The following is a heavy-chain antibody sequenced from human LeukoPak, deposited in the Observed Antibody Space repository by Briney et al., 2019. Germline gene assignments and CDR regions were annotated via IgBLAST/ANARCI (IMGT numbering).Heavy chain of an antibody. CDR1: GGSISSSSYY. Sequence: SETLSLTCTVSGGSISSSSYYWGWIRQPPGKGLEWIGSIYYSGSTNYNPSLKSRVTISVDTSKNQFSLKLSSVTAADTAVYYCARDHPTHYYGMDVWGQGTTVTVSS. V-gene: IGHV4-39*07. CDR2: IYYSGST. D-gene: IGHD4-11*01. J-gene: IGHJ6*02. CDR3: ARDHPTHYYGMDV.